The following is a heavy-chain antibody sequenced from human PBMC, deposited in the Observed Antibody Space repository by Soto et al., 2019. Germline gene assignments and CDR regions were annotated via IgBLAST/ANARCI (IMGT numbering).Heavy chain of an antibody. CDR1: GGSFSTYY. Sequence: SETLSLTCVVSGGSFSTYYYNWIRQSPGKGLEWIGEINHSGSNNYSPSLKSRVTMSLDTSKNQFSLKLTSVTAADTAVYYCARGGSNDWQVAFDIWGQGTTVTVSS. CDR3: ARGGSNDWQVAFDI. J-gene: IGHJ3*02. CDR2: INHSGSN. D-gene: IGHD3-9*01. V-gene: IGHV4-34*01.